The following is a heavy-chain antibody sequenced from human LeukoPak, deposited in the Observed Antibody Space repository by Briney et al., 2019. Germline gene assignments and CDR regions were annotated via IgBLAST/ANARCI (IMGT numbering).Heavy chain of an antibody. CDR2: ISGSGGST. V-gene: IGHV3-23*01. J-gene: IGHJ5*02. CDR1: GFTFSSYA. CDR3: GKQGGDQRGDWFDH. Sequence: EPGGSLRLSCAASGFTFSSYAMSWVRQAPGKGLEWVSAISGSGGSTYYADSVKGRFTISRDNSKNTLYLQMNSLRAEDTALYYCGKQGGDQRGDWFDHWGQGTLVTVSS. D-gene: IGHD3-16*01.